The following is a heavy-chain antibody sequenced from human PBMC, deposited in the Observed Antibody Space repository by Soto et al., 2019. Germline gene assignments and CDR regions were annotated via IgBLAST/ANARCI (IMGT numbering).Heavy chain of an antibody. CDR1: GGSISSGGYS. Sequence: QLQLKEAGSGLVKPSQTLSLTCAVSGGSISSGGYSWNWIRQTPGKGLEWIGYIYHSGFTHYNPSRKGRVTISVAKSKNQLSLNLTSVTAADTAVYYCARDQLEGNWFDPWGQGTLVTVSS. CDR3: ARDQLEGNWFDP. CDR2: IYHSGFT. D-gene: IGHD1-1*01. J-gene: IGHJ5*02. V-gene: IGHV4-30-2*01.